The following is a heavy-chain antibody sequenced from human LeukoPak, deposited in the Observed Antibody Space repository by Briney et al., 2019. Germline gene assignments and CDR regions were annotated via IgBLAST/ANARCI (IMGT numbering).Heavy chain of an antibody. J-gene: IGHJ4*02. Sequence: GGSLRLSCAASGFTFSSYGMHWVRQAPGKGLQWVAVISYDGNNKYYADSVKGRFSISRDNSKNTLYLQTNSLRAEDAAVYYCAKPNYGGNFYFSDYWGQGTLVTVSS. V-gene: IGHV3-30*18. D-gene: IGHD4-23*01. CDR1: GFTFSSYG. CDR3: AKPNYGGNFYFSDY. CDR2: ISYDGNNK.